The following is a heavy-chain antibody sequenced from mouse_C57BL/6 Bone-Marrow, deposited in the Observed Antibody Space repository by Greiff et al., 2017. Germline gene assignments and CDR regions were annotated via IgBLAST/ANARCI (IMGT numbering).Heavy chain of an antibody. CDR3: ARDYDYKFDY. D-gene: IGHD2-4*01. CDR2: IDPSDSYT. V-gene: IGHV1-50*01. Sequence: QVQLQQSGAELVKPGASVKLSCKASGYTFTSYWMQWVKQRPGQGLEWIGEIDPSDSYTNYNQKFKGKATLTVDTSSSTAYMQLSSLTSEDSAVYYCARDYDYKFDYWGQGTTLTGSS. J-gene: IGHJ2*01. CDR1: GYTFTSYW.